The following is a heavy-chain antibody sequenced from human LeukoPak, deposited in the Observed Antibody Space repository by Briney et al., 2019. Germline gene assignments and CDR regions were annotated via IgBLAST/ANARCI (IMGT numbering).Heavy chain of an antibody. J-gene: IGHJ4*02. CDR1: GGSISSYY. CDR3: ARYSSWYLDYFDY. D-gene: IGHD6-13*01. CDR2: IYYSGST. V-gene: IGHV4-59*01. Sequence: SEPLSLTCTVSGGSISSYYWSWIRQPPGKGLEWIGYIYYSGSTNYNPSLKSRVTISVDTSKNQFSLKLSSVTAADTAVYYCARYSSWYLDYFDYWGQGTLVTVSS.